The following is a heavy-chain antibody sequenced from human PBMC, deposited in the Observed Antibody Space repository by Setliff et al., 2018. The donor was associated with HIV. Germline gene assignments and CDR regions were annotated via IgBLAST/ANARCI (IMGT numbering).Heavy chain of an antibody. V-gene: IGHV1-18*04. D-gene: IGHD3-3*01. CDR1: DYTFINYG. CDR3: ARDTFFWGGFDPFDV. J-gene: IGHJ3*01. CDR2: ISSRNGDT. Sequence: ASVKVSCKASDYTFINYGIGWVRQAPGQGFEWMGWISSRNGDTKYAQKFQGRITLTTDTSTTTAYMELRYLRSDDTAVYYCARDTFFWGGFDPFDVWGQGTMVTV.